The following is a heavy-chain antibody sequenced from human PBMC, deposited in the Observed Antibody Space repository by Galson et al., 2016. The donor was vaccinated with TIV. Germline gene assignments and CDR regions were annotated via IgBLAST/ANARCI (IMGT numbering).Heavy chain of an antibody. D-gene: IGHD3-22*01. CDR1: GFSLNTDGMC. CDR3: ARISGYYDSSGHYIPRSFDY. Sequence: PALVKPTQTLTLTCTFSGFSLNTDGMCVTWIRQPPGKALEWLARIDWDDDKSYTSSLKPRLTISKDTSKNQVFLTMTNMDPVDTATYYCARISGYYDSSGHYIPRSFDYWGQGTLVTVSS. J-gene: IGHJ4*02. V-gene: IGHV2-70*11. CDR2: IDWDDDK.